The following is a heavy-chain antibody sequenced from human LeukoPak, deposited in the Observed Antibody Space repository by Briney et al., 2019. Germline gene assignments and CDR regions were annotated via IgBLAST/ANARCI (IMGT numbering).Heavy chain of an antibody. V-gene: IGHV4-34*01. J-gene: IGHJ6*02. CDR3: ARGRPLGGATYYYYYGMDV. Sequence: ASETLSLTCAVYGGSFSGYYWSWIRQPPGKGLEWIGEINHSGSTNYNPSLKSRVTISVDTSKNQFSLKLTSVTAADTAVYYCARGRPLGGATYYYYYGMDVRGQGTTVTVSS. CDR2: INHSGST. D-gene: IGHD1-26*01. CDR1: GGSFSGYY.